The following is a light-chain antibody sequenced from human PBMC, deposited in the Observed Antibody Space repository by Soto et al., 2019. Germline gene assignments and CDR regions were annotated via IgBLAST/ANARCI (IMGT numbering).Light chain of an antibody. CDR2: ADS. J-gene: IGLJ3*02. CDR1: SSNIGAEYV. CDR3: QSYDTTLSGSV. Sequence: QSALTQPPSVSGAPGQTVTISCTGTSSNIGAEYVVNWYRQSPGMPPQLLIYADSDRPSGVPDRISGSKSGISASLAITGLQAEDESTYYCQSYDTTLSGSVFGGGTKLTVL. V-gene: IGLV1-40*01.